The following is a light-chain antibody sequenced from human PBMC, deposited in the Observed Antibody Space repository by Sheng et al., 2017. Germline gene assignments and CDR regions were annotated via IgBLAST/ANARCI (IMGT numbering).Light chain of an antibody. CDR3: QQRYNWPPIT. V-gene: IGKV3-11*01. J-gene: IGKJ5*01. CDR2: EAS. Sequence: EIVMTQSPATLSVSPGERATLSCRASQTVYSHLAWYQQKPGQAPRLLIYEASNRATGIPARFSGSGSGTDFTLTISSLEPEDFAVYYCQQRYNWPPITFGQGTRLDIK. CDR1: QTVYSH.